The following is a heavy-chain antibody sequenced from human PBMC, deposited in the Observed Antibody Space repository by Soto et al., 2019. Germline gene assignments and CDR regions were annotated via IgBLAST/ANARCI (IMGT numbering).Heavy chain of an antibody. D-gene: IGHD5-18*01. CDR3: ARASRGSYGPYYGMDV. J-gene: IGHJ6*02. CDR2: ISYDGSNK. CDR1: GFTFSSYA. Sequence: VGSLRLSCAASGFTFSSYAVHWVRQAPGKGLEWVAVISYDGSNKYYADSVKGRFTISRDNSKNTLYLQMNSLRAEDTAVYYCARASRGSYGPYYGMDVWGQGTTVTVSS. V-gene: IGHV3-30-3*01.